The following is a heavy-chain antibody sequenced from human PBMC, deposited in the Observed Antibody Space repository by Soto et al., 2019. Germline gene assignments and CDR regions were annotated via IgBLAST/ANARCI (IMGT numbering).Heavy chain of an antibody. D-gene: IGHD6-19*01. Sequence: QMQLVQSGAEVKKPEASVKVSCKASGYTFSSYDINWVRQATGQGLEWMGWLNPNSGDTGYAQKFQGRVTLTRNTSINTAYIELSSLTSDDTAVYYCATSGGGWYLYWGQGTLVTVSS. CDR1: GYTFSSYD. J-gene: IGHJ4*02. CDR3: ATSGGGWYLY. CDR2: LNPNSGDT. V-gene: IGHV1-8*01.